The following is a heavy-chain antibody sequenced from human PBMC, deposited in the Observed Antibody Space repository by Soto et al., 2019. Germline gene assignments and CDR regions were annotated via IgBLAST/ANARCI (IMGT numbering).Heavy chain of an antibody. D-gene: IGHD3-16*02. Sequence: ASVKVSCKVSGYTLTELSMHWVRQAPGKGLEWMGGFDPEDGETIYAQKFQGRVTMTEDTSASTAYMELSSLISEDTAVYYCARAYDFVWGSYRSDAFDIWGQGTMVTVSS. J-gene: IGHJ3*02. V-gene: IGHV1-24*01. CDR1: GYTLTELS. CDR2: FDPEDGET. CDR3: ARAYDFVWGSYRSDAFDI.